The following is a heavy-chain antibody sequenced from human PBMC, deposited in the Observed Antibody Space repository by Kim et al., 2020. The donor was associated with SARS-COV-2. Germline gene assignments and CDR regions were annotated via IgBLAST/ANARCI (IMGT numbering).Heavy chain of an antibody. CDR2: IYYSGSS. CDR1: GGSISSSSYY. D-gene: IGHD3-22*01. J-gene: IGHJ3*02. Sequence: SETLSLTCTVSGGSISSSSYYWGWIRQPPGKGLEWIGSIYYSGSSYYNPSLKSRVTISVDTSKNQFSLKLSSVTAADTAVYYCARQGYYYDSSVYYVRIGVGAFDIWGQGTMVTVSS. V-gene: IGHV4-39*01. CDR3: ARQGYYYDSSVYYVRIGVGAFDI.